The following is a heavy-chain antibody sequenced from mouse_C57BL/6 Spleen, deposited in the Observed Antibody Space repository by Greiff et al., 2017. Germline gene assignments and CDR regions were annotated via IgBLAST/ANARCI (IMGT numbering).Heavy chain of an antibody. CDR3: AYGNRGYAIDY. CDR2: INPSNGGT. D-gene: IGHD1-1*01. CDR1: GYTFTSYW. J-gene: IGHJ4*01. V-gene: IGHV1-53*01. Sequence: QVQLQQSGTELVKPGASLKLSCTASGYTFTSYWMHWVKQRPGQGLEWIGNINPSNGGTNYNEKFKSKATLTVNKSASTAYMQLSNQTSEDSAVYYSAYGNRGYAIDYWGQGTSVTVSS.